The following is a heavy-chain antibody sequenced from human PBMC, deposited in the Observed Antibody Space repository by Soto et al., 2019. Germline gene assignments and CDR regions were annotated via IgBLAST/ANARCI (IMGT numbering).Heavy chain of an antibody. J-gene: IGHJ4*02. Sequence: EVHLVESGGGSVQPGGSLRISCGASGFTFGSYWMDWVRQAPGKGLVWVSRINGDGRITTYADSVKGRFTISRDNAGSTLYLQMNSLRVDDTAVYYCSRETLWFGESTKSGGQGTLVTVSS. V-gene: IGHV3-74*01. CDR1: GFTFGSYW. D-gene: IGHD3-10*01. CDR3: SRETLWFGESTKS. CDR2: INGDGRIT.